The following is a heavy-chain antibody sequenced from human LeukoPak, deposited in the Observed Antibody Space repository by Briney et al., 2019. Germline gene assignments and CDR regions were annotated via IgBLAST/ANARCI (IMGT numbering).Heavy chain of an antibody. V-gene: IGHV3-30*02. D-gene: IGHD2-2*03. CDR1: GFTFSSYG. CDR3: VRDRKVGSCITSSCQSLNWFDP. CDR2: IRYDGSNK. Sequence: GGSLRLSCAASGFTFSSYGMHWVRQAPGKGLEWVAFIRYDGSNKYYADSVKGRFTISRDNSKNTLYLQMNSLRAEDTAVYYCVRDRKVGSCITSSCQSLNWFDPWGQGTLVTVSS. J-gene: IGHJ5*02.